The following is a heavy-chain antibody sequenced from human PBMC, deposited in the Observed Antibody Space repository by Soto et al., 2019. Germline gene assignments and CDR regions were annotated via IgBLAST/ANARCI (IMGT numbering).Heavy chain of an antibody. CDR1: GGSISSYY. CDR2: XPXXXST. V-gene: IGHV4-59*08. Sequence: XXTLSLTCTVSGGSISSYYWSWIRQPPGXXXXXXXXXPXXXSTXXKPXXXXXXXIXXXKXXXQFYLKMRSVTAEDTAVYYCARRYGGNLDYWGQGTLVNVSS. CDR3: ARRYGGNLDY. J-gene: IGHJ4*02. D-gene: IGHD4-17*01.